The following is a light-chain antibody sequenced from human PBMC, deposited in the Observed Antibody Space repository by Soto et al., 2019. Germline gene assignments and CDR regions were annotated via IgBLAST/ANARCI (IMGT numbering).Light chain of an antibody. V-gene: IGLV2-8*01. CDR2: EVS. CDR3: SSYAGDNIYV. J-gene: IGLJ1*01. CDR1: SSDVGGYWY. Sequence: QSVLTQPPSASGSPGQSVTISCTGTSSDVGGYWYVSWYQHHPGKAPRLLIYEVSKRPSGVPHRFSGSKSDNTASLTVSGLQAEDEADYYCSSYAGDNIYVFGTGTRSPS.